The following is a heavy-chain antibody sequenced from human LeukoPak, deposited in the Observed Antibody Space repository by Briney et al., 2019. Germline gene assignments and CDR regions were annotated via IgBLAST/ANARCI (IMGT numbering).Heavy chain of an antibody. CDR2: IKEDGSQK. CDR3: VSQQVVPH. CDR1: GFTFSSYW. Sequence: PGGSLRLSCAASGFTFSSYWMSWVRQAPGKGLEWVANIKEDGSQKDYVDSVKGRFTISRDNAKNSVYLQMNSLRVEDTAVYYCVSQQVVPHWGQGTRVTVSS. V-gene: IGHV3-7*01. D-gene: IGHD6-13*01. J-gene: IGHJ4*02.